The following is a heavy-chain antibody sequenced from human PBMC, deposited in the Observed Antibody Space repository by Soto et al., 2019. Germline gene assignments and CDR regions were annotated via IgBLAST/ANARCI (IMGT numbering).Heavy chain of an antibody. J-gene: IGHJ6*02. V-gene: IGHV4-61*08. CDR1: CGSVISGDYF. D-gene: IGHD3-10*01. CDR3: ARSPNYYYYGFDV. CDR2: IYYSGST. Sequence: KASETLSLTCTFSCGSVISGDYFWSWLRQSPGKRLEWIAYIYYSGSTNYNPSLKSRATISVDTSKSQVSLTLTSMTAADAALYYCARSPNYYYYGFDVWGQGTAVTVSS.